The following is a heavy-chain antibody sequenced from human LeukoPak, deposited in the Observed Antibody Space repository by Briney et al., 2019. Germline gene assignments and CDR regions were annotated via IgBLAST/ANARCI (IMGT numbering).Heavy chain of an antibody. CDR3: ARDGQLGRYYYYGMDV. CDR1: GFTVSSNY. D-gene: IGHD6-6*01. V-gene: IGHV3-66*01. CDR2: IYSSGST. J-gene: IGHJ6*02. Sequence: GGSLRLSCAASGFTVSSNYMSWVRQAPGKGLEWVSVIYSSGSTYYADSVKGRFTISRDNSKNTLYLQMNSLRAEDTAVYYCARDGQLGRYYYYGMDVWGQGITVTVSS.